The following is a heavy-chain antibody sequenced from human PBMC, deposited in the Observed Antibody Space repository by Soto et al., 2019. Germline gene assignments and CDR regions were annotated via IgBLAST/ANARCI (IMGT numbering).Heavy chain of an antibody. J-gene: IGHJ1*01. CDR1: GFTFSSYW. CDR2: ISTDASST. Sequence: EVQLVESGGGLVQPGGSLRLSCAASGFTFSSYWMHWVRQAPGKGLVWVSSISTDASSTSYADPVKGRFTISRDNAKNTLYLQTNSVRAEDTAVYYCARLPNKSPQNWGQGTRVIVSP. CDR3: ARLPNKSPQN. V-gene: IGHV3-74*01.